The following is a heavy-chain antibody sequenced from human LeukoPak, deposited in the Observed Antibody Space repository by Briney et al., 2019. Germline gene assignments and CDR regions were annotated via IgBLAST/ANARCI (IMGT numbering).Heavy chain of an antibody. V-gene: IGHV1-18*01. CDR1: VYTFTIYG. CDR3: ARDYDVVVVAAEGTDGMDV. D-gene: IGHD2-15*01. Sequence: GASVKVSCKASVYTFTIYGISWVRPAPGQGREWGGWISAYNGNTNYAQKLQGRVTMTTYTSTSTAYMELRSLRSADSDVYYCARDYDVVVVAAEGTDGMDVWGQGTTVTVSS. CDR2: ISAYNGNT. J-gene: IGHJ6*02.